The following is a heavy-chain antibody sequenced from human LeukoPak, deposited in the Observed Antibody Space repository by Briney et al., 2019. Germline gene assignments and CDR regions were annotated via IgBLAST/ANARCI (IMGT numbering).Heavy chain of an antibody. J-gene: IGHJ6*03. CDR3: ARDNYPLDYYYYMDV. CDR2: ISNDENDK. CDR1: GFTFSGYA. D-gene: IGHD4-11*01. Sequence: GGSLRLSCAASGFTFSGYAMYWVRQAPGKGLECVAVISNDENDKYYADSVRGRFTVSRDNAKNSLYLQMNSLRAEDTAVYYCARDNYPLDYYYYMDVWGKGTTVTVSS. V-gene: IGHV3-30-3*01.